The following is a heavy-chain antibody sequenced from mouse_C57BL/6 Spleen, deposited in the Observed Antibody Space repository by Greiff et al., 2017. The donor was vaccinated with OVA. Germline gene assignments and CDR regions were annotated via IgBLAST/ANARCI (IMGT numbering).Heavy chain of an antibody. V-gene: IGHV5-9*01. CDR3: ARHGDRYWYFDV. CDR2: ISGGGGNT. D-gene: IGHD3-3*01. CDR1: GFTFSSYT. Sequence: EVHLVESGGGLVKPGGSLKLSCAASGFTFSSYTMSWVRQTPEKRLEWVATISGGGGNTYYPDSVKGRFTISRDNAKNTLYLQMSSLRSEDTALYYCARHGDRYWYFDVWGTGTTVTVSS. J-gene: IGHJ1*03.